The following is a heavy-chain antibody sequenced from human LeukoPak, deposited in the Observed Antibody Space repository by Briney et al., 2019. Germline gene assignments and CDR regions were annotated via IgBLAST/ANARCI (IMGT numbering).Heavy chain of an antibody. J-gene: IGHJ3*02. V-gene: IGHV3-33*01. D-gene: IGHD3-10*01. CDR2: IWYDGSNK. CDR3: ARPFSSGRNDAFDI. Sequence: GGSLRLSCAASGFTFSSYGMHWVGQAPGKGLEWVAVIWYDGSNKYYADSVKGRFTISRDNSKNTLYLQMNSLRAEDTAVYYCARPFSSGRNDAFDIWGQGTMVTVSS. CDR1: GFTFSSYG.